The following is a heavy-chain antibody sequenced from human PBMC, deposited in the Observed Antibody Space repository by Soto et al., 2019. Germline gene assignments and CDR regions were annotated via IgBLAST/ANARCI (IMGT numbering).Heavy chain of an antibody. J-gene: IGHJ6*02. CDR3: ARDCTNGVCYPSYHYGMDV. CDR1: GDSVSSNSAA. CDR2: TYYRSKWYN. D-gene: IGHD2-8*01. Sequence: SQTLSLTCAISGDSVSSNSAAWNWIRQSPSRGLEWLGRTYYRSKWYNDYAVSVKSRIAINPDTSKNQFSLQLNSVTPEDTAVYYCARDCTNGVCYPSYHYGMDVWGQGTTVTVSS. V-gene: IGHV6-1*01.